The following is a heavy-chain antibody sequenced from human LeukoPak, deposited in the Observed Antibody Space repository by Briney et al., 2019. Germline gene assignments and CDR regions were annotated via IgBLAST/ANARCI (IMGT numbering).Heavy chain of an antibody. CDR1: GFTVSSNY. CDR2: IYSGGST. Sequence: PGGSLRLSCAASGFTVSSNYMSWVRQAPGKGLEWVSVIYSGGSTYYADSVKGRFTISRDNSKNTLYLQMNSLRAEDTAVYYCARSPMVRGVEYWSQGTLVTVSS. V-gene: IGHV3-53*01. J-gene: IGHJ4*02. D-gene: IGHD3-10*01. CDR3: ARSPMVRGVEY.